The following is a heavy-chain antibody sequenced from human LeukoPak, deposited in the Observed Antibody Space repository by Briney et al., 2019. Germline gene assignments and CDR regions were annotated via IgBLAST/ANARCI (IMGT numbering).Heavy chain of an antibody. J-gene: IGHJ4*02. CDR1: GGSINSDY. D-gene: IGHD3-3*01. V-gene: IGHV4-59*01. Sequence: SETLSLTCIVSGGSINSDYWIWIRQPPGKGPEWIGNVFHTGNTNYSPSLRSRVTISLDTSKNQFSLSLRSVTAADTAMYYCARATVTYDFWSGYPSYFDSWGQGTLVTVSS. CDR2: VFHTGNT. CDR3: ARATVTYDFWSGYPSYFDS.